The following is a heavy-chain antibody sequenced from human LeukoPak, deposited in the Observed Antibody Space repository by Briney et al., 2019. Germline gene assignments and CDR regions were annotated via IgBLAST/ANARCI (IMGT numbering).Heavy chain of an antibody. CDR1: GGTFSSYA. J-gene: IGHJ6*03. Sequence: SVKVSCKASGGTFSSYAISWVRQAPGQGLEWMGGIIPIFGTANYAHKFQGRVTITTDESTSTAYMELSSLRSEDTAVYYCARDWFDRGAAGALPYYYYYMDVWGKGTTVTVSS. CDR3: ARDWFDRGAAGALPYYYYYMDV. V-gene: IGHV1-69*05. D-gene: IGHD6-13*01. CDR2: IIPIFGTA.